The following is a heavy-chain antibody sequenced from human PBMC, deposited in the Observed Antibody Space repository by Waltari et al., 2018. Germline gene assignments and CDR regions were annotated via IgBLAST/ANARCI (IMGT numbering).Heavy chain of an antibody. V-gene: IGHV4-39*01. Sequence: QLQLQESGPGLVKPSETLSLTCTVSGDSVSSTNFFWGWIRQPPGKGPEWIASINYEGGTYYKTSLGSRLTMSIDRSKNQFSLNLKAVTAEDTAKYYCARLVPTRSNSAGDYWGQGTLVTVSS. D-gene: IGHD6-25*01. CDR2: INYEGGT. CDR3: ARLVPTRSNSAGDY. CDR1: GDSVSSTNFF. J-gene: IGHJ4*02.